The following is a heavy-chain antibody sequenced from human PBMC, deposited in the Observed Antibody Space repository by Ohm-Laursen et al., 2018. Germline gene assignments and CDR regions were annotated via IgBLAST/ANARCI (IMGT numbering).Heavy chain of an antibody. CDR3: AKGGGYSYGYSY. CDR2: MNPNSGNT. V-gene: IGHV1-8*02. D-gene: IGHD5-18*01. Sequence: ASVKVSCKASGYTFTSYGINWVRQATGQGLEWMGWMNPNSGNTGYAQKFQGRVTMTRNTSISTAYMELSSLRSEDTAVYYCAKGGGYSYGYSYWGQGTLVTVSS. J-gene: IGHJ4*02. CDR1: GYTFTSYG.